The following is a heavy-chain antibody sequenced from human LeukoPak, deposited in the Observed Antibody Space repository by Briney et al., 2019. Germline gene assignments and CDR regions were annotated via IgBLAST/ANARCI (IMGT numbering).Heavy chain of an antibody. CDR2: ISSGGSTI. CDR1: GFTFSDYY. D-gene: IGHD5-18*01. V-gene: IGHV3-11*01. J-gene: IGHJ4*02. CDR3: ARGLQGYGYYYYFDY. Sequence: GGSLRLSCAASGFTFSDYYMSWIRQASGKGLEWVSYISSGGSTIYYADSVKGRFTISRDNSKNTLYLQMNSLRAEDTAVYYCARGLQGYGYYYYFDYWGQGTLVTVSS.